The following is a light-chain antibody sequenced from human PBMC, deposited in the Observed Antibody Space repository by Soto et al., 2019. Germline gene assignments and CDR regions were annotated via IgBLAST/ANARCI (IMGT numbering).Light chain of an antibody. V-gene: IGKV3-20*01. J-gene: IGKJ1*01. Sequence: EIVLTQSPGTLSLSPGERATLSCRASQSVRDSHLAWYQQKPGQAPSLLIDETSSRATGIPDRFRGSGSGTEFDLTITRVEPEDVAMYFCQQYGSSPGTFGQGTQVEI. CDR2: ETS. CDR1: QSVRDSH. CDR3: QQYGSSPGT.